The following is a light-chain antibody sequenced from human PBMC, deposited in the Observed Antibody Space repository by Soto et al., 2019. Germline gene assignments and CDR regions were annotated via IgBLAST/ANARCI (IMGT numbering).Light chain of an antibody. CDR2: ENN. V-gene: IGLV1-51*02. CDR1: SSNIGNNY. CDR3: GTWDSRLSGWV. J-gene: IGLJ3*02. Sequence: QSVLTQPPSVSAAPGQKGTISCSGSSSNIGNNYVSWYQQLPGTAPKLLIYENNKRPSGIPDRFSGSKSGTSATLGITGLQTVDEADYYCGTWDSRLSGWVFGGGTQVTVL.